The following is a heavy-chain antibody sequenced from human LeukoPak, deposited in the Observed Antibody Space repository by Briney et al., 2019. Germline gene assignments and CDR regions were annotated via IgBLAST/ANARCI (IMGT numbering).Heavy chain of an antibody. D-gene: IGHD1-26*01. CDR1: GYTFTGYY. Sequence: ASVKVSCKASGYTFTGYYMHWVRHAPGQGLEWIGWINPNSGGTNYAQKFQGRVTMTRDTSISTAYMELSRLRSDDTAVYYCARGPHGVGATYPWGQGTLVTVSS. CDR3: ARGPHGVGATYP. CDR2: INPNSGGT. J-gene: IGHJ5*02. V-gene: IGHV1-2*02.